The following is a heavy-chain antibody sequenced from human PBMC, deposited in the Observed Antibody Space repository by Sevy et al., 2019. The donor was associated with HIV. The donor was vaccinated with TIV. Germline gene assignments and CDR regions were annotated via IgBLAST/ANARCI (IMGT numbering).Heavy chain of an antibody. D-gene: IGHD1-26*01. CDR2: IYYNGHI. V-gene: IGHV4-59*08. CDR1: GGSITSLY. J-gene: IGHJ4*02. CDR3: AGENAWGRGYS. Sequence: SETLSLTCTVSGGSITSLYWDWIRQPPGKGLEWIANIYYNGHINYNPSLKSRVTLSLDTSKNQFSLRLSSVTAADTAMYYCAGENAWGRGYSWGQGTLVTVSS.